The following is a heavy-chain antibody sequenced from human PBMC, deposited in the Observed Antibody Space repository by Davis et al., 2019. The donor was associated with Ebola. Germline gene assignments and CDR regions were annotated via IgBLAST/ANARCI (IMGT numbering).Heavy chain of an antibody. CDR2: IFYSGTT. Sequence: MPSETLSLTCTLSGGSFSTHYWSWLRQPPGKGLEWIGNIFYSGTTNYNASLRSRLSFSIDTSKNQFSLRLRSATAADTAVYYCARDARWSTFSDVWGQGITVTVSS. D-gene: IGHD5/OR15-5a*01. V-gene: IGHV4-59*11. J-gene: IGHJ6*02. CDR1: GGSFSTHY. CDR3: ARDARWSTFSDV.